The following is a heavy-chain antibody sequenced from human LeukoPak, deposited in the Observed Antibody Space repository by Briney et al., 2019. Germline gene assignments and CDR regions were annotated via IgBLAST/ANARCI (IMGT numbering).Heavy chain of an antibody. CDR2: ISGSGGST. V-gene: IGHV3-23*01. Sequence: GGSLRLSCVASGFTFSTYAMRGGRQAPGKGLEWVSVISGSGGSTYYADSVKGRFTISRDNSKNTLYLQMNSLRVEDTAVYYCAKNQNTMIVVLRSPFNWVDPWGQGTLVTVSS. CDR1: GFTFSTYA. CDR3: AKNQNTMIVVLRSPFNWVDP. J-gene: IGHJ5*02. D-gene: IGHD3-22*01.